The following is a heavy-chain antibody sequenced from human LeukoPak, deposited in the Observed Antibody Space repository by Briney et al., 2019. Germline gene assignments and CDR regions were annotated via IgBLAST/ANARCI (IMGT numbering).Heavy chain of an antibody. CDR3: ARDGSMVRGVITGWFDP. J-gene: IGHJ5*02. D-gene: IGHD3-10*01. CDR2: IWYDGSNK. Sequence: GRSLRLSCTASGFTFSSYGMHWVRQAPGKGLEWVAVIWYDGSNKYYADSVKGRFTISRDNSKNTLYLQMNSLRAEDTAVYYCARDGSMVRGVITGWFDPWGQGTLVTVSS. V-gene: IGHV3-33*08. CDR1: GFTFSSYG.